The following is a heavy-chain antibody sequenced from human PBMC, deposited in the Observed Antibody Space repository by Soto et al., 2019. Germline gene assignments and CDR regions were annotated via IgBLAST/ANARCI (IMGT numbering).Heavy chain of an antibody. V-gene: IGHV4-59*01. J-gene: IGHJ6*02. CDR3: ARGENRGWHHGYYYYGMDV. D-gene: IGHD7-27*01. CDR2: IYYSGST. Sequence: AETLSLTCTVSGGSISGYYWSWIRQPPGKGLEWIGYIYYSGSTNYNPSLKSRRTISADTSKNQFSLKLSSVTAADTAVYYCARGENRGWHHGYYYYGMDVWGQGTTVTVSS. CDR1: GGSISGYY.